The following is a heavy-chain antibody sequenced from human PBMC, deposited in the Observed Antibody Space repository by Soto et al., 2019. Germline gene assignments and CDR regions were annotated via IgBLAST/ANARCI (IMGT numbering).Heavy chain of an antibody. V-gene: IGHV4-34*01. CDR3: ARGRLGFDIVVVVATRGYFDY. Sequence: PSETLSLTCAVYGGSFSGYYWSWIRQPPGKGLEWIGEINHSGSTNYNPSLKSRVTISVDTSKNQFSLKLSSVTAADTAVYYCARGRLGFDIVVVVATRGYFDYWGQGTLVTVSS. CDR2: INHSGST. D-gene: IGHD2-15*01. J-gene: IGHJ4*02. CDR1: GGSFSGYY.